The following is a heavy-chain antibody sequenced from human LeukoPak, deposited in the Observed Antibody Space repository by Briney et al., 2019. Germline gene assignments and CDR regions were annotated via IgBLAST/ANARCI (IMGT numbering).Heavy chain of an antibody. CDR1: GGSFSGYY. CDR3: AIGVGPTSAAFNI. Sequence: TSETLSLTCAVYGGSFSGYYWSWIRQPPGKGLEWIGEINHSGSTNYNPSLKSRVTISIDTSKHQFSLKLTSMTAADTAVYYCAIGVGPTSAAFNIWGQGTMVAVSS. CDR2: INHSGST. V-gene: IGHV4-34*01. D-gene: IGHD1-26*01. J-gene: IGHJ3*02.